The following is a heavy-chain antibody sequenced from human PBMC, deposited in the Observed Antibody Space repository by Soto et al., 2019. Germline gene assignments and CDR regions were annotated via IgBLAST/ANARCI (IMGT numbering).Heavy chain of an antibody. Sequence: QVQLVQSGAEVKTPGSSLKVSCKVSGSRFSNYVISWVRQAPGHGLEWWGRIIPIFNSTKYAQNFQGRVTITADKSTSTASLEFSSLRSDDTAVYYCAREGRGKKAGYNGLVSLGYWGQGTLVTVSS. J-gene: IGHJ4*02. CDR3: AREGRGKKAGYNGLVSLGY. V-gene: IGHV1-69*06. CDR1: GSRFSNYV. D-gene: IGHD2-2*02. CDR2: IIPIFNST.